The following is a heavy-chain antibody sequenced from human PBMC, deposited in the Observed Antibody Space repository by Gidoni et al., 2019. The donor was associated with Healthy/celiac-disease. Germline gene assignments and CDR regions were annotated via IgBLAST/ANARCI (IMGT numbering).Heavy chain of an antibody. CDR3: ARDPGSGGSPNPAILIDY. Sequence: QVQLVQSGAEVKKPGSSVKVSCKASGGTFSSYAISWVRQAPGQGLEWMGGIIPIFGTANYAQKFQGRVTITADESTSTAYMELSSLRSEDTAVYYCARDPGSGGSPNPAILIDYWGQGTLVTVSS. D-gene: IGHD2-15*01. CDR2: IIPIFGTA. V-gene: IGHV1-69*01. CDR1: GGTFSSYA. J-gene: IGHJ4*02.